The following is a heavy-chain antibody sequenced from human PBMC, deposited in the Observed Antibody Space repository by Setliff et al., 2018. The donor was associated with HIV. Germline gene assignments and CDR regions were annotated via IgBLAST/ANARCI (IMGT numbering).Heavy chain of an antibody. V-gene: IGHV4-39*01. D-gene: IGHD2-21*01. CDR1: GVSINRTDHY. Sequence: SETLSLTCSVSGVSINRTDHYWGWIRQSPWKRLEWIGSVSQSGSTYYNPSLKSRITISVDRSKNLFSLKLISVTAADQGVYYCARVPVAGANWFDPWGLRLSWVTVSS. CDR2: VSQSGST. J-gene: IGHJ5*02. CDR3: ARVPVAGANWFDP.